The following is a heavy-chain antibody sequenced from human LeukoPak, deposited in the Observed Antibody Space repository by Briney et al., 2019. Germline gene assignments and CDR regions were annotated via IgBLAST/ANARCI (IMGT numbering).Heavy chain of an antibody. CDR3: ARESHYDSSVYFKGKNWFDP. V-gene: IGHV4-59*01. CDR2: IYYSGST. D-gene: IGHD3-22*01. J-gene: IGHJ5*02. CDR1: GGSTSSYY. Sequence: SETLSLTCTVSGGSTSSYYWSWIRQPPGKGLEWIGYIYYSGSTNYNPSLKSRVTISVDTSKNQFSLKLSSVTAADTAVYYCARESHYDSSVYFKGKNWFDPWGQGTLVTVSS.